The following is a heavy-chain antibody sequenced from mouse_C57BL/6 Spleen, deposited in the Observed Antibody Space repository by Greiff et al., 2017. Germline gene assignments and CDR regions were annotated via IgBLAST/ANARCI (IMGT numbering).Heavy chain of an antibody. J-gene: IGHJ4*01. Sequence: QLQQSGPELVKPGASVKISCKASGYSFTDYNMNWVKQSNGKSLEWIGVINPNYGTTSYNQKFKGKATLTVDQSSSTAYMQLNSLTSEDSAVYYCARSGTGTLWYAMDYWRQGTSVTVSS. CDR3: ARSGTGTLWYAMDY. V-gene: IGHV1-39*01. CDR1: GYSFTDYN. CDR2: INPNYGTT. D-gene: IGHD4-1*01.